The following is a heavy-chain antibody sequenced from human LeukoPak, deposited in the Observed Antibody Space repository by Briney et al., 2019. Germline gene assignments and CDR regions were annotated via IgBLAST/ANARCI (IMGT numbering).Heavy chain of an antibody. J-gene: IGHJ3*02. CDR3: AKDFGELLYGDSFDI. CDR1: GFTFSRYG. V-gene: IGHV3-30*18. D-gene: IGHD3-10*01. Sequence: GGSLRLSCAASGFTFSRYGIHWVRQAPGKGLEWVAVISYDGSTKYYADSVRGRFTISRDNSKNTLYLQLNNLRAEDTAVYYCAKDFGELLYGDSFDIWGQGTMVTVSS. CDR2: ISYDGSTK.